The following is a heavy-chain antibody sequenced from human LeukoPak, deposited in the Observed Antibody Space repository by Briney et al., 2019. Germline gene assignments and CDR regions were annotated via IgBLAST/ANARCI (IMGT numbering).Heavy chain of an antibody. CDR2: IKGKTDGETT. Sequence: GRSLRLSCAASGFTFSNAWMSWVRQAPGKGLEWVGRIKGKTDGETTDYAAPVKGRFAISRDDSKNTVYLQMNSLKTEDTAVYYCTTYCSGASCFFFDNWGQGTLVTVSS. J-gene: IGHJ4*02. CDR3: TTYCSGASCFFFDN. D-gene: IGHD2-15*01. V-gene: IGHV3-15*01. CDR1: GFTFSNAW.